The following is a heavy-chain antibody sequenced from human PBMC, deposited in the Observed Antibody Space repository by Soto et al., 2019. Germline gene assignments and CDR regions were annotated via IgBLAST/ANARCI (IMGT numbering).Heavy chain of an antibody. V-gene: IGHV3-7*01. D-gene: IGHD3-9*01. Sequence: PGGSLRLSCAASGFTFSSYWMSWVRQAPGKGLEWAANIKQDGSEKYYVDSVKGRFTISRDNAKNSLYLQMNSLRAEDTAVYYCARDLQVLRYFDWYPGAFDIWGQGTMVTVSS. CDR1: GFTFSSYW. CDR3: ARDLQVLRYFDWYPGAFDI. J-gene: IGHJ3*02. CDR2: IKQDGSEK.